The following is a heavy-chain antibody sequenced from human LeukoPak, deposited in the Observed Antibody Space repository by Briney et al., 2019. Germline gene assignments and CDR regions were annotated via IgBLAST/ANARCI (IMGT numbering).Heavy chain of an antibody. Sequence: SVKVSCKASGGTFSSHAISWVRQAPGQGLEWMGGIIPIFGTANYAQKFQGRVTVTTDESTSTAYMELSSLRSEDTAVYYCARVVAARLKDAFDIWGQGTMVTVSS. V-gene: IGHV1-69*05. CDR2: IIPIFGTA. CDR1: GGTFSSHA. J-gene: IGHJ3*02. CDR3: ARVVAARLKDAFDI. D-gene: IGHD6-6*01.